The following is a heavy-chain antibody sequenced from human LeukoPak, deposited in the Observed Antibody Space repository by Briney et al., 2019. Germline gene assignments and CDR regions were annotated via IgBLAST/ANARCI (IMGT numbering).Heavy chain of an antibody. J-gene: IGHJ4*02. CDR1: GFPLKKGW. CDR3: TSGPSLWPTSRWEVFDY. CDR2: IKSRTDGGTT. Sequence: PGGSLSLPCAVSGFPLKKGWLRGVRQAPGKGLEWVGRIKSRTDGGTTDYAAPVKGRFIISRDDSKNTLYLQMNSLKTEDTAVYYCTSGPSLWPTSRWEVFDYWGQGTLVTVSS. D-gene: IGHD1-26*01. V-gene: IGHV3-15*01.